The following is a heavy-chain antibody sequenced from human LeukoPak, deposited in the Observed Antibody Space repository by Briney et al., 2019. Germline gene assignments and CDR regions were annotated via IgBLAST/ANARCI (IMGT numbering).Heavy chain of an antibody. CDR3: ARHSGPYASSRFDY. Sequence: SETLSLTCTVSGGSISSSSFYWGWIRQPPGKGLEWIGSIFYSGSTSYNPSLKSRVTISVDTSKNQFSLKLSSVTAADTAVYYRARHSGPYASSRFDYWGQGTLVTVSS. CDR2: IFYSGST. J-gene: IGHJ4*02. CDR1: GGSISSSSFY. V-gene: IGHV4-39*01. D-gene: IGHD6-13*01.